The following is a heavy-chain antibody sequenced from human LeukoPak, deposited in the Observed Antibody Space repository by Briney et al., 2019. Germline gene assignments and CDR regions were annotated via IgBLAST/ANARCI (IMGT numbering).Heavy chain of an antibody. V-gene: IGHV3-74*01. D-gene: IGHD2-21*01. CDR3: ARDSQIVVVIAMGYYFDY. CDR2: INTDGSST. CDR1: GFTFSSYW. Sequence: GGSLRLSCAASGFTFSSYWMHWVRQAPGKGLVWVSRINTDGSSTTCADSVKGRFTISRDNAKNSLYLQMNSLRAEDTAVYYCARDSQIVVVIAMGYYFDYWGQGTLVTVSS. J-gene: IGHJ4*02.